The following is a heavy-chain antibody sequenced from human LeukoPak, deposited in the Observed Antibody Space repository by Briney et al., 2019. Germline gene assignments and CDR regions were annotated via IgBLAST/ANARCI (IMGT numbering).Heavy chain of an antibody. Sequence: SETLSLTCAVYGGSFSGYYWSWIRQPPGKGLEWIGEISHSGSTNYNPSLKSRVTISVDTSKNQFSLKLSSVTAADTAVYYCARVWFGELAGVDYWGQGTLVTVSS. CDR1: GGSFSGYY. V-gene: IGHV4-34*01. CDR3: ARVWFGELAGVDY. CDR2: ISHSGST. D-gene: IGHD3-10*01. J-gene: IGHJ4*02.